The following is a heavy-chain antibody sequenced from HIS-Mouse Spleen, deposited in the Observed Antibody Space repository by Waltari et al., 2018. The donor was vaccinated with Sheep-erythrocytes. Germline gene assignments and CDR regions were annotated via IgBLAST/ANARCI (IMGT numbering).Heavy chain of an antibody. Sequence: QVQLVQSGAEVKKPGSSVKVSCKASGGTFSSYAISWVRQAPGQGLEWMGRIIPILGIANYAQKFQGRVTITADKSTSTAYMELSSLRSEDTAVYYCAQTGATTPHFDYWGQGTLVTVSS. J-gene: IGHJ4*02. V-gene: IGHV1-69*04. CDR1: GGTFSSYA. D-gene: IGHD1-26*01. CDR2: IIPILGIA. CDR3: AQTGATTPHFDY.